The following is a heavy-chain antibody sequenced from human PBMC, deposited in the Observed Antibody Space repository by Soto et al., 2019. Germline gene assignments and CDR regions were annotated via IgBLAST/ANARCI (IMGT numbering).Heavy chain of an antibody. V-gene: IGHV3-7*01. CDR1: GFTFNNYW. CDR2: IKEDGSDK. J-gene: IGHJ4*02. Sequence: GGSLRLSCAASGFTFNNYWMNWVRQAPGKGLEWVANIKEDGSDKHYVDSVKGRFTISRDNPKNSLFLQMNSLRAEDTAVYYCVTDRDYSKAYWGQGTLVTVSS. D-gene: IGHD4-4*01. CDR3: VTDRDYSKAY.